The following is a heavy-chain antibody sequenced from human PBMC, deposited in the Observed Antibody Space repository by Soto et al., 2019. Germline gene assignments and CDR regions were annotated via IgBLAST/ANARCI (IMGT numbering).Heavy chain of an antibody. D-gene: IGHD6-19*01. CDR2: IYYSGST. J-gene: IGHJ6*02. CDR1: GGSINTFY. Sequence: SETLSLTCTVSGGSINTFYWSWIRQHPGKGLEWIGHIYYSGSTYYNPSLKSRVTISVDTSKNQFSLKLSSVTAADTAVYYCARVDSSGWYPEGYYYYGMDVWGQGTTVTVSS. V-gene: IGHV4-59*01. CDR3: ARVDSSGWYPEGYYYYGMDV.